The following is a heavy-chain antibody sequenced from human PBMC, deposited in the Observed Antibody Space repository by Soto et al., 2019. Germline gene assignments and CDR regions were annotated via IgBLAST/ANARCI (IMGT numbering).Heavy chain of an antibody. CDR1: GGSFSHYY. CDR2: VNQRGIT. D-gene: IGHD4-17*01. V-gene: IGHV4-34*01. CDR3: ATLAPWGDYVFGPG. J-gene: IGHJ4*02. Sequence: PSETLSLTCSVYGGSFSHYYWSWIRQSPGRGLEWIAEVNQRGITTYNPSLESRVTMSLDTSKNQFSLRLTSVTAADTAVYYCATLAPWGDYVFGPGWGQGTLVTVSS.